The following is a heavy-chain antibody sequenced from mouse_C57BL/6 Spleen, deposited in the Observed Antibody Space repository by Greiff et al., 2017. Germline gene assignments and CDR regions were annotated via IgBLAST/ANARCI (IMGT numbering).Heavy chain of an antibody. CDR3: ERLWAFYFDD. Sequence: EVQLVESEGGLVQPGSSMKLSCTASGFTFSDYYMAWVRQVPEKGLEWVANIHYDGSSTYYLDSVTSRFIISRDNAKNILYLQMSSLKSEDSATYYCERLWAFYFDDWGQGTTRTVSS. CDR1: GFTFSDYY. J-gene: IGHJ2*01. CDR2: IHYDGSST. V-gene: IGHV5-16*01. D-gene: IGHD4-1*01.